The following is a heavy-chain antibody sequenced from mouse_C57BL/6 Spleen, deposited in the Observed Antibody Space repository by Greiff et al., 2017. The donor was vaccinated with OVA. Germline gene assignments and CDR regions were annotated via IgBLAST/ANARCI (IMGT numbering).Heavy chain of an antibody. CDR2: IWSGGST. CDR3: ARKALGRGGYAMDY. D-gene: IGHD4-1*01. J-gene: IGHJ4*01. V-gene: IGHV2-2*01. Sequence: QVQLQQSGPGLVQPSQSLSITCTVSGFSLTSYGVHWVRQSPGKGLEWLGVIWSGGSTDYNAAVISRLSISKDNSKSQVFFKMNSLQADDTAIYYCARKALGRGGYAMDYWGQGTSVTVSS. CDR1: GFSLTSYG.